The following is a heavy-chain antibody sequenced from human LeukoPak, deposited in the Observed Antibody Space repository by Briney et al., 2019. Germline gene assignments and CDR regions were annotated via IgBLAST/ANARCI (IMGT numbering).Heavy chain of an antibody. D-gene: IGHD2-15*01. V-gene: IGHV1-46*01. CDR3: AKQLGYCSDGSCYFPY. J-gene: IGHJ4*02. Sequence: ASVKVSCKESGYTFTSYYMHWVRQAPGQGLEWMGIINPSGGSTSYAQKFQGRVTMTRDTSTSTVYMELSSLRSEDTAVYYCAKQLGYCSDGSCYFPYWGQGTLVTVSS. CDR2: INPSGGST. CDR1: GYTFTSYY.